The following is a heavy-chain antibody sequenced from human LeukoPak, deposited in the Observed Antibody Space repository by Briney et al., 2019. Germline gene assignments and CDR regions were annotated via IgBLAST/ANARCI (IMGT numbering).Heavy chain of an antibody. D-gene: IGHD1-26*01. Sequence: SETLSLTCGVSGGSISSYYWAWIRQAPGKGLEWIGYIYYAGSTNYNPSLKSRVTMSVDMSRNQFSLRMTSVTAADTAVYYCARALGGAMEFDYWGQGTLVTVSS. CDR3: ARALGGAMEFDY. CDR2: IYYAGST. J-gene: IGHJ4*02. CDR1: GGSISSYY. V-gene: IGHV4-59*01.